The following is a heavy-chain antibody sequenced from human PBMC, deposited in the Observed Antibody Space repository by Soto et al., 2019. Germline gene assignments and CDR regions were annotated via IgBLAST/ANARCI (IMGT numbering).Heavy chain of an antibody. CDR2: ISYDGSNK. J-gene: IGHJ6*03. CDR1: GFTFSNAW. V-gene: IGHV3-30*18. D-gene: IGHD3-3*01. Sequence: GGSLRLSCAASGFTFSNAWMNWVRQAPGKGLEWVAVISYDGSNKYYADSVKGRFTISRDNSKNTLYLQMNSLRAEDTAVYYCAKDGYYDFWSGYPDYYYYYYMDVWGKGTTVTVSS. CDR3: AKDGYYDFWSGYPDYYYYYYMDV.